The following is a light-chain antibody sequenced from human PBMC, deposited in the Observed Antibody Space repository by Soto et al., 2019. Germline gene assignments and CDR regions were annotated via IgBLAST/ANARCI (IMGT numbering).Light chain of an antibody. CDR1: QSMGTS. J-gene: IGKJ1*01. CDR3: PQYNSYS. V-gene: IGKV1-5*02. Sequence: DIQRTQSPSTLSAFAGARVTIICRASQSMGTSVAWYQAKPGKATHVLIYAASSLESGAPSRFSVSGSGTVFTLTISRMQPDDFATDYCPQYNSYSFGEVTKVDIK. CDR2: AAS.